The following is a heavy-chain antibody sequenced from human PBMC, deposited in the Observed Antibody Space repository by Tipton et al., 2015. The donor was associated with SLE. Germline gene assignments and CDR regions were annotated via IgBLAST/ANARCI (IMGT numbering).Heavy chain of an antibody. D-gene: IGHD1-1*01. V-gene: IGHV3-23*01. CDR1: GFTFNNYA. CDR3: ARDRGTAGYYYMDD. Sequence: SLRLSCAASGFTFNNYAMSWVRQAPGKGLEWVSTITGSASASYYADSVKGRFTISRDNSKNTLYLQMNSLRAEDTAVYYCARDRGTAGYYYMDDWGKGTTVTVSS. CDR2: ITGSASAS. J-gene: IGHJ6*03.